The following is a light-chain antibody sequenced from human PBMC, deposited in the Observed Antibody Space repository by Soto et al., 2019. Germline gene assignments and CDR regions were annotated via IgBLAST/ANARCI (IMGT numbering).Light chain of an antibody. CDR1: QSVSSSY. J-gene: IGKJ1*01. CDR2: GAS. CDR3: QQYGSSPPWT. V-gene: IGKV3-20*01. Sequence: EIVLTLAPGTLSLSPGERATLSCRAGQSVSSSYLAWYQQKPGQAPRLLIYGASSRATGIPDRFSGSGSGTDFSLTISRLEPEDSAVYYCQQYGSSPPWTFGQGTKVDIK.